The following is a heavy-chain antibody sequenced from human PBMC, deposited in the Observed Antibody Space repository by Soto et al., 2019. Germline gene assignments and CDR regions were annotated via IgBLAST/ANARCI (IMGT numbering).Heavy chain of an antibody. J-gene: IGHJ5*02. D-gene: IGHD3-22*01. Sequence: QVQLQESGPGLVKPSQTLSLTCTVSGGSISSGDYYWSWIRQPPGKGLEWIGYIYYSGSTYYNPSLESRVTMSLDASRNQFSLQLSSVTAADTAVYYCARVPTYYQDSIGYQPFHPWGQGTLVTVSS. CDR1: GGSISSGDYY. CDR2: IYYSGST. CDR3: ARVPTYYQDSIGYQPFHP. V-gene: IGHV4-30-4*01.